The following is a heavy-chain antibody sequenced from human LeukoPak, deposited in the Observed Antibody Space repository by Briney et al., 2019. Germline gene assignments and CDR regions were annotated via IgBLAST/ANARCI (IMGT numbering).Heavy chain of an antibody. CDR2: INHSGST. V-gene: IGHV4-34*01. Sequence: SETLSLTCAVYGGSFSGYYWSWIRQPPGKGLEWIGEINHSGSTNYNLSLKSRVTISVDTSKNQFSLKLSSVTAADTAVYYCARALRSYGSGSYKRTYYFDYWGQGTLVTVSS. J-gene: IGHJ4*02. CDR3: ARALRSYGSGSYKRTYYFDY. D-gene: IGHD3-10*01. CDR1: GGSFSGYY.